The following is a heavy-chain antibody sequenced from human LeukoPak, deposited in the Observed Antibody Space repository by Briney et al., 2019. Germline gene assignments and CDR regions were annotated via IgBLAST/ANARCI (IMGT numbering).Heavy chain of an antibody. V-gene: IGHV3-53*01. J-gene: IGHJ6*03. D-gene: IGHD2-2*02. Sequence: GGSLRLSCAASGFTVSNSYMSWVRQTPGKGLEWISVIYGEGSGGSTYYAESMKGRFTISRDNSKNTLYLQMNSLRAEDTAVYYCANRALDIVVVPAAIPSYYYYMDVWGKGTTVTVSS. CDR2: IYGEGSGGST. CDR3: ANRALDIVVVPAAIPSYYYYMDV. CDR1: GFTVSNSY.